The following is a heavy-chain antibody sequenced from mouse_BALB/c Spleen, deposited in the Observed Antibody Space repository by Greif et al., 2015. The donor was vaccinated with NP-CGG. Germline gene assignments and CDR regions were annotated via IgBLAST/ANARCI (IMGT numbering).Heavy chain of an antibody. Sequence: VQLQQSGAELVRSGASVKLSCTASGSNIKDYYMHWVKQRPEQGLEWIGWIDPENGDTEYAPKFQGKATMTADTSSNTACLQVGRRTAEETAVYYGNDGAYGSSRRFAYWGQGTLVTVSA. CDR1: GSNIKDYY. J-gene: IGHJ3*01. D-gene: IGHD1-1*01. V-gene: IGHV14-4*02. CDR2: IDPENGDT. CDR3: NDGAYGSSRRFAY.